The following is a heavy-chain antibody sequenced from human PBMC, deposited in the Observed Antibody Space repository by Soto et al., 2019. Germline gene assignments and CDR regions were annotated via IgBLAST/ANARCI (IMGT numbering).Heavy chain of an antibody. CDR1: GASISTYY. CDR2: LYYSGNT. V-gene: IGHV4-59*01. Sequence: QMQLQESGPGVVKPSETLSLTCTVSGASISTYYWTWIRQAPGKGLEWIGYLYYSGNTNYNPSLKSRVTMSVDTSKNHFYLTLTAATAADTAVYFWARGGSEGGLDVWGQGTTVAVSS. D-gene: IGHD3-10*01. J-gene: IGHJ6*02. CDR3: ARGGSEGGLDV.